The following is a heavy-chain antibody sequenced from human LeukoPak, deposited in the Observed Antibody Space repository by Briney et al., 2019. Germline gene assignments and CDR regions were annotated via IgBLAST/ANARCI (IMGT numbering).Heavy chain of an antibody. D-gene: IGHD2-2*01. Sequence: PSETLSLTCAVYGGSFSGYYWGWIRQPPGKGLEWIGEINHSGSTNYNPSLKSRVTISVDTSKNQFSLKLSSVTAADTAVYYCARRPIVVVPAAPNWFDPWGQGTLVTVSS. V-gene: IGHV4-34*01. CDR3: ARRPIVVVPAAPNWFDP. CDR1: GGSFSGYY. CDR2: INHSGST. J-gene: IGHJ5*02.